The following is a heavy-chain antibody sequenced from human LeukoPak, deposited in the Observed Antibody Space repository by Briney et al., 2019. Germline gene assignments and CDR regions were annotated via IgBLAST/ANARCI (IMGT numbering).Heavy chain of an antibody. V-gene: IGHV1-69*04. CDR3: ARSWFGENYYGMDV. CDR2: IIPILGIA. Sequence: SVKVSCKASGGTFSSYAISWVRQAPGQGLEWMGRIIPILGIANYAQKFQGRVTITADKSTSTAYMELSSLRSEDTAMYYCARSWFGENYYGMDVWGQGTTVTVSS. D-gene: IGHD3-10*01. J-gene: IGHJ6*02. CDR1: GGTFSSYA.